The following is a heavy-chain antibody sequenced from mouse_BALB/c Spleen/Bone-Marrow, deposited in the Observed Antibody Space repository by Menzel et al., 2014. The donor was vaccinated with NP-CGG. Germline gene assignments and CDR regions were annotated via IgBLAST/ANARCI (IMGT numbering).Heavy chain of an antibody. CDR1: GYTFTNFW. CDR3: ARYDYAMDY. J-gene: IGHJ4*01. CDR2: IAPGSGTT. D-gene: IGHD2-3*01. Sequence: DLVEPGASVKLSCEASGYTFTNFWINWIKQRPGQGLEWIGRIAPGSGTTYYNEMFKGKATLTVDTSSSTAYIQLSSLSSEDSAVYFCARYDYAMDYWGQGTSVTVSS. V-gene: IGHV1S41*01.